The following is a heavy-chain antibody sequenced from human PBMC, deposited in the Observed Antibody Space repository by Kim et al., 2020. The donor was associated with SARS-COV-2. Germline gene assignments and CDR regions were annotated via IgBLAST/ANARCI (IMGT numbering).Heavy chain of an antibody. Sequence: SVKVSCKASGGTFSSYAISWVRQAPGQGLEWMGRIIPIFGIANYAQKFQGRVTITADKSTSTAYMELSSLRSEDTAVYYCAFSPGPSIAVAAFDYWGQGTLVTVSS. D-gene: IGHD6-19*01. CDR3: AFSPGPSIAVAAFDY. CDR1: GGTFSSYA. CDR2: IIPIFGIA. J-gene: IGHJ4*02. V-gene: IGHV1-69*04.